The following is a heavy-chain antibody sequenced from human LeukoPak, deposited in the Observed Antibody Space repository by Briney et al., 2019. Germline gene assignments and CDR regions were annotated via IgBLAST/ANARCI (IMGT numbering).Heavy chain of an antibody. CDR3: ARGGNYLDY. CDR1: GYTFTTYD. V-gene: IGHV1-18*01. J-gene: IGHJ4*02. Sequence: ASVKVSCKASGYTFTTYDISWVRQAPGQGLEWMGWISAYNDNTNPAQNLQGRVTMTTDTSASTAYLELRSLRSDDTAVYYCARGGNYLDYWGQGTPVTVSS. CDR2: ISAYNDNT. D-gene: IGHD1-26*01.